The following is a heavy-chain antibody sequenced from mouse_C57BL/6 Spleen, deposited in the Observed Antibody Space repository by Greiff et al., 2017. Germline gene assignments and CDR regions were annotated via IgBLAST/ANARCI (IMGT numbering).Heavy chain of an antibody. Sequence: QVQLKESGAELVRPGTSVKVSCKASGYAFTNYLIEWVKQRPGQGLEWIGVINPGSGGTNYNEKFKGKATLTADKSSSTAYMQLSSLTSEDSAVYFCARGDYYGSSPRFAYWGQGTLVTVSA. D-gene: IGHD1-1*01. CDR3: ARGDYYGSSPRFAY. CDR1: GYAFTNYL. CDR2: INPGSGGT. J-gene: IGHJ3*01. V-gene: IGHV1-54*01.